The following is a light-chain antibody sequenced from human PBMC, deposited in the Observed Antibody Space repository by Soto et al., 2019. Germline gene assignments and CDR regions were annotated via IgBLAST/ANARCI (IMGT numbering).Light chain of an antibody. CDR2: VAS. CDR1: QSVGSN. CDR3: QQYNKWPQT. Sequence: EVVMTQSPATLSVSPGERATLSCRASQSVGSNLAWYQQKPGQTPRLLIYVASTRAPGIPARFSGSGSGTEFTLTISSLQSEDFAVYYCQQYNKWPQTFGQGTKVDI. V-gene: IGKV3-15*01. J-gene: IGKJ1*01.